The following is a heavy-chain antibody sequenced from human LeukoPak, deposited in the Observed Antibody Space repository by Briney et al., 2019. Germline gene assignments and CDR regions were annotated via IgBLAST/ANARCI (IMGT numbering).Heavy chain of an antibody. Sequence: KPSETLSLTCAVYGGSFSGYYWSWIRQPPGKGLEWVGEINHSGSTNYNPSLKSRVTISVDTSKNQFSLKLSSVTAADTAVYYCARGFSSGWYYPLRRWFDPWGQGTLVTVSS. D-gene: IGHD6-19*01. CDR3: ARGFSSGWYYPLRRWFDP. CDR2: INHSGST. CDR1: GGSFSGYY. J-gene: IGHJ5*02. V-gene: IGHV4-34*01.